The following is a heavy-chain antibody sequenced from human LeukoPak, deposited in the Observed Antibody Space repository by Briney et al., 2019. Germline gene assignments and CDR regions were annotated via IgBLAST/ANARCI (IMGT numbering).Heavy chain of an antibody. J-gene: IGHJ5*02. D-gene: IGHD3-22*01. CDR2: ISASGGTT. Sequence: GGSLRLSCAGSGLTFHNYAMTWVRQAPGKGLKWVSGISASGGTTYYADSVKGRFTISRDNSNNTLYLQMNSMRVEDTAVYFCAKGVVDYYDSSGYYPSDPWGQGTLVTASS. CDR3: AKGVVDYYDSSGYYPSDP. V-gene: IGHV3-23*01. CDR1: GLTFHNYA.